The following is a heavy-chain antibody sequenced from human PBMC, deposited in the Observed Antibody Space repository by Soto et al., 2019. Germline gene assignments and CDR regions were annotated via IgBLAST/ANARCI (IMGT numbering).Heavy chain of an antibody. D-gene: IGHD3-10*01. Sequence: PSETLSQTGSVAGGAIIEDFWSWIRQSPGKGLEWIGYIYYLGSTDYNPSLKSRVTISVDTSKRQFSLRLTSVTAADTAVYYCARDGYDGSGSPYPAYWGPGTQVTVSS. CDR3: ARDGYDGSGSPYPAY. CDR1: GGAIIEDF. V-gene: IGHV4-59*01. J-gene: IGHJ4*02. CDR2: IYYLGST.